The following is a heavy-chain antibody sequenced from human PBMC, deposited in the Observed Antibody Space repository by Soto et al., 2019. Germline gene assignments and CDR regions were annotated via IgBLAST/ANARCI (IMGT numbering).Heavy chain of an antibody. D-gene: IGHD1-26*01. CDR3: AKDPITPYSGSYSSLDY. CDR2: ISYDGSNK. CDR1: GFTFSSYG. J-gene: IGHJ4*02. V-gene: IGHV3-30*18. Sequence: QVQLVESGGGVVQPGRSLRLSCAASGFTFSSYGMHWVRQAPGKGLEWVAVISYDGSNKYYADSVKGRFTISRDNSKNTLYLQMTSLRAEDTAVYYCAKDPITPYSGSYSSLDYWGQGTLVTVSS.